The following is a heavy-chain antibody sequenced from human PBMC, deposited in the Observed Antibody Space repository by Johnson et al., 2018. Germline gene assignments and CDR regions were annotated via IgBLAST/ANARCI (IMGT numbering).Heavy chain of an antibody. D-gene: IGHD4-11*01. CDR3: ARENNDYNNPPVFDY. CDR1: GGSIGSGRSY. J-gene: IGHJ4*02. CDR2: INYSGRT. V-gene: IGHV4-39*07. Sequence: QVQLQESGPGLVKPSETLSLTCTVSGGSIGSGRSYWGWIRQPPGKGLEWIGSINYSGRTFYNPSLKSRLTILVDTSQKQFSLKLSSVTAADTAVYFCARENNDYNNPPVFDYWGQGILVTVSS.